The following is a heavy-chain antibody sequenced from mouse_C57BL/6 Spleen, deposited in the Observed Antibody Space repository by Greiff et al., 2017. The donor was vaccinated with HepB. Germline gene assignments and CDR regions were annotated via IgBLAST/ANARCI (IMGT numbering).Heavy chain of an antibody. J-gene: IGHJ3*01. Sequence: QVQLQQPGAELVKPGASVKLSCKASGYTFTSYWMHWVKQRPGQGLEWIGMIHPNSGSTNYNEKFKSKATLTVDKSSSTAYMQLSSLISEDSAVYYCARWYYGSSSSWFAYWGQGTLVTVSA. V-gene: IGHV1-64*01. CDR1: GYTFTSYW. CDR2: IHPNSGST. D-gene: IGHD1-1*01. CDR3: ARWYYGSSSSWFAY.